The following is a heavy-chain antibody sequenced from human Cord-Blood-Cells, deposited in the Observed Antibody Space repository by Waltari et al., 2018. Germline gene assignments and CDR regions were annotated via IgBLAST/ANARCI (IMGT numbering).Heavy chain of an antibody. V-gene: IGHV4-59*01. J-gene: IGHJ4*02. CDR2: IYYSVST. CDR1: GGSTTSYS. CDR3: ARGDVGYSYGYFDY. Sequence: QVQLQESGPGLVKPSETLSLTCTVSGGSTTSYSWSWIRQPPGKGLEWIGYIYYSVSTNYNPSLKSRVTISVDTSKNQFSLKLSSVTAADTAVYYCARGDVGYSYGYFDYWGQGTLVTVSS. D-gene: IGHD5-18*01.